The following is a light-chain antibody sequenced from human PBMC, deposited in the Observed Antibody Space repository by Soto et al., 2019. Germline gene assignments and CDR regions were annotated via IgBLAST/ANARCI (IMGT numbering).Light chain of an antibody. CDR3: HQYNSDPWT. Sequence: DIQMTQSPSTLSASVGDRVTITCRASQSISSWLAWYQQKPGKAPKLLIYKASNLESGVPSRFSGSGSGTEFTLTISSLQPDDYANYYCHQYNSDPWTFGRGSKVEI. CDR2: KAS. J-gene: IGKJ1*01. V-gene: IGKV1-5*03. CDR1: QSISSW.